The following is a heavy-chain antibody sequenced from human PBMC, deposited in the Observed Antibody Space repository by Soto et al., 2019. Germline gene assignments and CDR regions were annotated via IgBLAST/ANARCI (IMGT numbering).Heavy chain of an antibody. CDR2: IRSKGNNYAT. CDR1: GFTFSDSA. J-gene: IGHJ4*02. Sequence: GGSLRLSCAASGFTFSDSAMHWVRQASGKGLEWVGRIRSKGNNYATAYAASVKGRFTISRDDSMNTAYLQMNSLKTEDTAVYYCTRHTVDCWGQGTLVTVSS. V-gene: IGHV3-73*01. D-gene: IGHD4-17*01. CDR3: TRHTVDC.